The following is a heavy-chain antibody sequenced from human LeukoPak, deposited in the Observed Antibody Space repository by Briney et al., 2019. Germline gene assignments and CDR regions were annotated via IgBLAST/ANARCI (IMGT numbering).Heavy chain of an antibody. CDR3: TTGNGYYWYFDN. Sequence: GRSLRLSCAASGFTFSSYAMHWVRQAPGKGLEWVGRIKSKTDGGTTDYAAPVKDRFIISRDDSKNTLYLQMYRLKTEDTAVYYCTTGNGYYWYFDNWGQGTLVTVSS. J-gene: IGHJ4*02. CDR1: GFTFSSYA. D-gene: IGHD3-3*01. V-gene: IGHV3-15*01. CDR2: IKSKTDGGTT.